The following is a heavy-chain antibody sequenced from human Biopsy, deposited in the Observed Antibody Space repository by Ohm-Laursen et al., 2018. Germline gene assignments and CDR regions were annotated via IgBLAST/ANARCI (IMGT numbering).Heavy chain of an antibody. CDR1: GGTFITYA. Sequence: SVKVSCKASGGTFITYAFNWVRQAPGQGLEWMGGIIPMFGPASYAQKFQGRVTITADESTSTAYMELSSLRSEDTAVYYCARDFYDSSGARHQWGQGTLVTVSS. J-gene: IGHJ4*02. V-gene: IGHV1-69*13. CDR2: IIPMFGPA. CDR3: ARDFYDSSGARHQ. D-gene: IGHD3-22*01.